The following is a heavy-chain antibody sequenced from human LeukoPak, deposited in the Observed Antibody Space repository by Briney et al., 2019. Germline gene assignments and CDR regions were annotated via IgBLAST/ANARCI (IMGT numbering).Heavy chain of an antibody. CDR1: GFTFGDYA. V-gene: IGHV3-49*04. J-gene: IGHJ4*02. CDR3: TRDQTPYY. CDR2: IRSNLYGGTP. Sequence: GGSLRLSCTASGFTFGDYAMTWVRQAPGKGLEWVGFIRSNLYGGTPEYAASVKGRFTISRDDSNSVAYLEMDSLKTDDTAVYYCTRDQTPYYWGQGTLVTVSS.